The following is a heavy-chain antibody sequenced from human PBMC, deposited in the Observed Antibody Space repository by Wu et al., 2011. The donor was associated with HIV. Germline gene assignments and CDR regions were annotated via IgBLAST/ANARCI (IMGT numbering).Heavy chain of an antibody. Sequence: QVQLVESGGGVVQPGRSLRLSCAASGFTFSSYAMHWVRQAPGKGLEWVAVISYDGSNKYYADSVKGRFTISRDNSKNTLYLQMNSLRAEDTAVYYCARDYSASNWGYWRHAGFDYVGPGNPGHRLL. V-gene: IGHV3-30-3*01. CDR3: ARDYSASNWGYWRHAGFDY. D-gene: IGHD7-27*01. CDR1: GFTFSSYA. CDR2: ISYDGSNK. J-gene: IGHJ4*02.